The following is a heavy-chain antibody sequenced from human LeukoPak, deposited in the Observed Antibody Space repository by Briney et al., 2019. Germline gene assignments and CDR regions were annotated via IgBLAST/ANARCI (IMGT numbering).Heavy chain of an antibody. D-gene: IGHD4-11*01. Sequence: PSETLSLTCTVSAGSISSGSYYWSWIRQPAGKGLEWIGRIYTSGSTNYNPSLKSRVTISVDTSKNQFSLKLSSVTAADTAVYYCARDTYSNYRAYYFDYWGQGTLVTVSS. CDR2: IYTSGST. J-gene: IGHJ4*02. CDR3: ARDTYSNYRAYYFDY. V-gene: IGHV4-61*02. CDR1: AGSISSGSYY.